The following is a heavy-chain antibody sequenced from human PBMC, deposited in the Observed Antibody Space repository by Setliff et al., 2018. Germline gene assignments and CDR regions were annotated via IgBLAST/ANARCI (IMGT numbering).Heavy chain of an antibody. J-gene: IGHJ6*02. CDR1: GFSFNTYG. Sequence: GGSLRLSCAASGFSFNTYGMHWVRQAPGEGLEWVAFVRYDGSNKYYSDSVKGRLTISRDNSKNTLYLQMNSLTNEDTAVYYCAKDSLEGVIALHSMDVWGQGTTVTVSS. CDR3: AKDSLEGVIALHSMDV. CDR2: VRYDGSNK. D-gene: IGHD2-21*01. V-gene: IGHV3-30*02.